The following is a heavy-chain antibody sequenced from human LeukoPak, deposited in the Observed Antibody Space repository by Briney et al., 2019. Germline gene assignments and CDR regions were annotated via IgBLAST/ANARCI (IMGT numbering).Heavy chain of an antibody. J-gene: IGHJ4*02. V-gene: IGHV4-59*08. D-gene: IGHD3-22*01. CDR1: GGSISSYY. CDR2: IYYSGST. CDR3: ARLNYYDSSGYPYYFDY. Sequence: SETLSLTCTVPGGSISSYYWSWIRQPPGKGLEWIGYIYYSGSTNYNPSLKSRVTISVDTSKNQFSLKLSSVTAADTAVYYCARLNYYDSSGYPYYFDYWGQGTLVTVSS.